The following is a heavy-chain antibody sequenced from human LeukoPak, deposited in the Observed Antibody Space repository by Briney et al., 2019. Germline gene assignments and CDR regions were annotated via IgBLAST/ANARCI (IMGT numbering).Heavy chain of an antibody. CDR3: ARDRGARGRGLA. Sequence: GGSLRLSCAASGFTFRIYSMNWVRQAPGAGLEWVASIGPSSGDISYADSVKGRFTISRDNDKNSLYLQMNSLRAEDTAVYYCARDRGARGRGLAWGQGTQVTVPS. CDR1: GFTFRIYS. J-gene: IGHJ5*02. CDR2: IGPSSGDI. V-gene: IGHV3-21*01. D-gene: IGHD3-10*01.